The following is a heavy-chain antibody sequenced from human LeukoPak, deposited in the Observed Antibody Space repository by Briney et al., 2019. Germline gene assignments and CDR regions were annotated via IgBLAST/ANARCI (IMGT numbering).Heavy chain of an antibody. J-gene: IGHJ4*02. D-gene: IGHD4-23*01. CDR3: ATDDYGGLDY. Sequence: ETLSLTCTVSGGSISSSSYYWGWIRQPPGKGLEWVSSISSSSSYIYYADSVKGRFTISRDNAKNSLYLQLNSLRAEDTAVYYCATDDYGGLDYWGQGTLVTVSS. V-gene: IGHV3-21*01. CDR1: GGSISSSS. CDR2: ISSSSSYI.